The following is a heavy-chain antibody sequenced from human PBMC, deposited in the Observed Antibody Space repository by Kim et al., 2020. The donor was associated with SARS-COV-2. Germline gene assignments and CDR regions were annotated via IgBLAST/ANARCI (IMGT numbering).Heavy chain of an antibody. V-gene: IGHV4-59*08. J-gene: IGHJ6*03. CDR1: GGSISSYY. D-gene: IGHD7-27*01. CDR3: ARHSWGPYYMDV. Sequence: SETLSLTCTVSGGSISSYYWSWIRQPPGKGLEWIGYIYYSGSTNYNPSLKSRVTISVDTSKNQFSLKLSSVTAADTAVYYCARHSWGPYYMDVWGKGTTVTVSS. CDR2: IYYSGST.